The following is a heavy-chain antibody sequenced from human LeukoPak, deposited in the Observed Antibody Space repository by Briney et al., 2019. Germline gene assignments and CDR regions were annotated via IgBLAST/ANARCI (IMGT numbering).Heavy chain of an antibody. Sequence: GGSLRLSCAASGFTFSSYAMHWVRQAPGKGLEWVAVISYDGSNKYYADSVKGRFTISRDNSKNTLYLQMNSLRAEDTAVYYCARFNYGDYEGYYFEYWGQGTLVTVSS. D-gene: IGHD4-17*01. CDR3: ARFNYGDYEGYYFEY. CDR2: ISYDGSNK. CDR1: GFTFSSYA. V-gene: IGHV3-30-3*01. J-gene: IGHJ4*02.